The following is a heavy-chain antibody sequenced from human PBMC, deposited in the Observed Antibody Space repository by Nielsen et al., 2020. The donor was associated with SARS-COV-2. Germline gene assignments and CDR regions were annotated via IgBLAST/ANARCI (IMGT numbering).Heavy chain of an antibody. D-gene: IGHD3-10*01. J-gene: IGHJ6*03. CDR2: INHSGST. Sequence: SETLSLTCAVYGGSFSGYYWSWIRQPPGKGLEWIGEINHSGSTNYNPSLKSRVTISVDTSKNQFSLKLSSVTAADTAVYYCARGGLEYYYGSGRSYYYYMDVWGKGTTVTVSS. V-gene: IGHV4-34*01. CDR3: ARGGLEYYYGSGRSYYYYMDV. CDR1: GGSFSGYY.